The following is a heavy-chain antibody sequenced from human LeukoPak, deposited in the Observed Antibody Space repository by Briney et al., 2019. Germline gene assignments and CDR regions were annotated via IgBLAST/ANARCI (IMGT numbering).Heavy chain of an antibody. D-gene: IGHD3/OR15-3a*01. CDR1: GFTFSVYW. J-gene: IGHJ4*02. CDR2: ISNDGSST. V-gene: IGHV3-74*01. CDR3: VRDSPTGYYTDH. Sequence: GGSLKLSCAASGFTFSVYWMHWVRQAPGKGLVWVSRISNDGSSTTYADSVKGRFTISRGDAKNTVYLQMNSLRAEDTAVYYYVRDSPTGYYTDHWGQGTLVTVSS.